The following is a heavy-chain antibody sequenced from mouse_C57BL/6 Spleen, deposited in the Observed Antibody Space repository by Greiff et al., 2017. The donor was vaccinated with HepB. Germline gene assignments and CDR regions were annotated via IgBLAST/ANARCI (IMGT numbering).Heavy chain of an antibody. CDR1: GYTLTSYW. V-gene: IGHV1-52*01. J-gene: IGHJ4*01. D-gene: IGHD2-5*01. CDR3: ARRSNYAYYAMDY. CDR2: IDPSDSET. Sequence: QVQLQQPGAELVRPGSSVKLSCKASGYTLTSYWMHWVKQRPIQGLEWIGNIDPSDSETNYNQKFKDKATLTVDKSSSTAYMQLSSLTSEDSAVYYCARRSNYAYYAMDYWGQGTSVTVSS.